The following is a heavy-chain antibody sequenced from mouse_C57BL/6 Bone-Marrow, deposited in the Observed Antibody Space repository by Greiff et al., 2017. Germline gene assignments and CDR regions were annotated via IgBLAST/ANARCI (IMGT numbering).Heavy chain of an antibody. D-gene: IGHD1-1*01. CDR1: GYTFTSYW. CDR3: ARIYYYGSSSYYYAMDY. CDR2: IDPSDSYT. J-gene: IGHJ4*01. Sequence: QVQLQQPGAALVRPGTSVKLSCKASGYTFTSYWMHWVKQRPGQGLEWIGVIDPSDSYTNYNQKFKGKATLTVDTSSSTAYMQLSSLTSEDSAVYYCARIYYYGSSSYYYAMDYWGQGTSVTVSS. V-gene: IGHV1-59*01.